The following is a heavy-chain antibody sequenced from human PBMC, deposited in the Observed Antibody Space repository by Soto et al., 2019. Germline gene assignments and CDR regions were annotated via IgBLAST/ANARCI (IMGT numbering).Heavy chain of an antibody. CDR1: GASITFGGYS. Sequence: SETLSLACTVSGASITFGGYSWSWIRQTPGKGLEWIGYINHLETTFYNPSFESRLTLSIDRAKNQFSLKLHSMSAADRAVYFCARGGGSDSFDYWGQGILVTVSS. CDR2: INHLETT. D-gene: IGHD1-26*01. J-gene: IGHJ4*02. CDR3: ARGGGSDSFDY. V-gene: IGHV4-30-2*01.